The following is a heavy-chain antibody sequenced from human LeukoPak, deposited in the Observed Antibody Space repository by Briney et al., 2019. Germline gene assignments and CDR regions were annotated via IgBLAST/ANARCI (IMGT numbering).Heavy chain of an antibody. V-gene: IGHV3-30*18. D-gene: IGHD3-22*01. J-gene: IGHJ4*02. CDR1: GFTFSSYG. CDR2: ISYDGSNK. Sequence: GGSLRLSCAASGFTFSSYGMHWVRQAPGKGLEWVAVISYDGSNKYYADSVKGRFTISRDNSKNTLYPQMNSLRAEDTAVYYCAKARPYYYDSSGSSAFDYWGQGTLVTVSS. CDR3: AKARPYYYDSSGSSAFDY.